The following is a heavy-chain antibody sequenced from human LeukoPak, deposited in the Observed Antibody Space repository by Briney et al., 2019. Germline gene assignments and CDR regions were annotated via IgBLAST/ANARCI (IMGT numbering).Heavy chain of an antibody. CDR2: IYYSGST. CDR1: GGSISSSSYY. J-gene: IGHJ4*02. V-gene: IGHV4-39*07. CDR3: ARVGVATIEVDY. Sequence: PSETLSLTCTVSGGSISSSSYYWGWIRQPPGKGLEWIGSIYYSGSTYYNPSLKSRVTISVDTSKNQFSLKLSSVTAADTAVYYCARVGVATIEVDYWGQGTLVTVSS. D-gene: IGHD5-12*01.